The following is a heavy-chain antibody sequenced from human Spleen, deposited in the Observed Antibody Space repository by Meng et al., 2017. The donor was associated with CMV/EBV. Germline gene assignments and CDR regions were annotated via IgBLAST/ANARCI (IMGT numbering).Heavy chain of an antibody. CDR1: GFTLSSYV. D-gene: IGHD3-10*01. V-gene: IGHV3-30-3*01. Sequence: GESLKISCTASGFTLSSYVLYWVRQAPGKGLEWVAFISRDGNNKYCADSVKGRFTISRDYSKNMLYLQMNSVRGEDTAVYYCARGPHFTLVRRVIHYWGQGTLVTVSS. CDR2: ISRDGNNK. J-gene: IGHJ4*02. CDR3: ARGPHFTLVRRVIHY.